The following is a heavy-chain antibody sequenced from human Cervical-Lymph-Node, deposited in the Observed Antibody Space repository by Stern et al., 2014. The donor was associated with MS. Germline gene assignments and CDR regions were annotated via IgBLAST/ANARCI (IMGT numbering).Heavy chain of an antibody. Sequence: VQLEESGTEVKKPGASVKVSCKASGYTFTRYGISWGRQVPGQRLERLGWITTHNGNTHHAQKVQDRVTLTTDTSTNTAYMELRSLRSDDTAVYYCARSSSWYFDYWGQGTLVTVSS. V-gene: IGHV1-18*01. D-gene: IGHD6-13*01. CDR2: ITTHNGNT. CDR3: ARSSSWYFDY. CDR1: GYTFTRYG. J-gene: IGHJ4*02.